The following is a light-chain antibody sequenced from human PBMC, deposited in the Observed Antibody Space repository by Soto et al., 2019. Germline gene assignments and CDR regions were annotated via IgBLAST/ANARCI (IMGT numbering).Light chain of an antibody. CDR2: GAS. V-gene: IGKV3-20*01. CDR1: QSVSSSY. CDR3: QQYGSSWT. Sequence: EIGLTQSPGTLSLSPGERATLSCRASQSVSSSYLARYQQKPGQAPRLLIYGASSSATGIPDRFSVSGSGPDFTVTIGRLEPEDFAVYYCQQYGSSWTFGQGTKVEIK. J-gene: IGKJ1*01.